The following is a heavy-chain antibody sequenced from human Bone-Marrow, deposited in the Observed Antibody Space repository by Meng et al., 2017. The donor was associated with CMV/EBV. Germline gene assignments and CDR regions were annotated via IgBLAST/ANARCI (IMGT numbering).Heavy chain of an antibody. CDR2: IIPILGIA. J-gene: IGHJ5*02. CDR1: GGTFSSYA. CDR3: ARDVEDCSSTSCYVAWIDP. V-gene: IGHV1-69*10. D-gene: IGHD2-2*01. Sequence: SVKVSCKASGGTFSSYAISWVRQAPGQGLEWMGGIIPILGIANYAQKFQGRVTITADKSTSTAYMELSSLRSEDTAVYYCARDVEDCSSTSCYVAWIDPWAHGTLVTVSS.